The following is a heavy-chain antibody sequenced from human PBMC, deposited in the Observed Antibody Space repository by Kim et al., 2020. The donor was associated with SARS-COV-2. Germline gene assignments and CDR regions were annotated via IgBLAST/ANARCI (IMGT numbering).Heavy chain of an antibody. J-gene: IGHJ3*02. D-gene: IGHD2-2*01. Sequence: DSVKGRFTIYRDNSKTALYRQMNSLRAEDTAVYYCAKGFTPAAMGDAFDIWGQGTMVTVSS. CDR3: AKGFTPAAMGDAFDI. V-gene: IGHV3-23*01.